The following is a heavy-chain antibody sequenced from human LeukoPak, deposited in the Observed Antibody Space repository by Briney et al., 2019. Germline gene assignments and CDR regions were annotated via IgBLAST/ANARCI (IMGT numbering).Heavy chain of an antibody. D-gene: IGHD5-18*01. Sequence: ASVKVSCKASGYTFTSYGIAWVRQAPGQGLESMGWISSYNGNTNYAQTFQGRVTMTTDTSTTTSYMQLRSLRSDDTAIYYCARVDGYNYGRPFDYWGQGTLVTVSS. CDR3: ARVDGYNYGRPFDY. CDR1: GYTFTSYG. J-gene: IGHJ4*02. CDR2: ISSYNGNT. V-gene: IGHV1-18*01.